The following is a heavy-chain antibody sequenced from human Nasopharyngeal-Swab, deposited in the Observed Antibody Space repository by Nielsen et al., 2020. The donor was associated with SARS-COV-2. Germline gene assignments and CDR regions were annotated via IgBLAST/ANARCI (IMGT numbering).Heavy chain of an antibody. CDR3: ARPDPHYDFWSGYYNNYGMDV. D-gene: IGHD3-3*01. V-gene: IGHV7-4-1*02. Sequence: ASVKVSCKASGYTFTSYAMNWVRQAPGQGLEWMGWINTNTENPTYAQGFTGRFVFSLDTSVSTAYLQISSLKAEDTAVYYCARPDPHYDFWSGYYNNYGMDVWGQGTTVTVSS. CDR1: GYTFTSYA. J-gene: IGHJ6*02. CDR2: INTNTENP.